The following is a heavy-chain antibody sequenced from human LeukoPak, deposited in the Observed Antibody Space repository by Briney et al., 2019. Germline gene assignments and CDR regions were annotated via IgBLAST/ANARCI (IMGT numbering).Heavy chain of an antibody. CDR1: AVSVGDYY. V-gene: IGHV4-4*07. CDR2: IYTSGNT. CDR3: AVDNRDF. D-gene: IGHD2/OR15-2a*01. Sequence: SETLSLTCTVSAVSVGDYYWSWIRQAAGKGLEWLGRIYTSGNTIYDPSLQSRVTISVDVSKNQFSLRLISMTAADTGIYYCAVDNRDFWGQGTLVTVSS. J-gene: IGHJ4*02.